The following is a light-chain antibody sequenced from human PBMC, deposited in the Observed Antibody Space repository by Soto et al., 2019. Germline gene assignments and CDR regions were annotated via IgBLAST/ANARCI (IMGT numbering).Light chain of an antibody. V-gene: IGKV3-11*01. J-gene: IGKJ4*01. CDR1: QSVSSY. CDR2: DAS. Sequence: EIVLTQSPATLSLSPGERTTLSCRASQSVSSYLAWYQQKPGQAPRLLTYDASNRATGIPARISGSGSATDFTLTISSLAPEDFAAYYCHQRSYWPPITFGGGTNVEIK. CDR3: HQRSYWPPIT.